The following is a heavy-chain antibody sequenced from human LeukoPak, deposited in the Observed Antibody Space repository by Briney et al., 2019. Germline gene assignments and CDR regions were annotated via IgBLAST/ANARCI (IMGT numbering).Heavy chain of an antibody. CDR2: ITSSGAGT. D-gene: IGHD3-16*02. V-gene: IGHV3-23*01. J-gene: IGHJ4*02. CDR1: GFTFNIYA. Sequence: PGGSLRLSCAASGFTFNIYAMSWVRQAPGKGLEWVSSITSSGAGTFYADSVKDRFTISRDNAKNSLYLQMNSLGAEDTAVYFCARDDYVWGSYRFDYWGQGTLVTVSS. CDR3: ARDDYVWGSYRFDY.